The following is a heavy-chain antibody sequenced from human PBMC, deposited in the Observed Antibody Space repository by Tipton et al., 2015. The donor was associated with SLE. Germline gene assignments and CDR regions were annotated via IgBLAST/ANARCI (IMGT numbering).Heavy chain of an antibody. CDR2: IYYSGST. CDR1: GGSISSYY. J-gene: IGHJ4*02. V-gene: IGHV4-59*01. D-gene: IGHD7-27*01. Sequence: TLSLTCTVSGGSISSYYWSWIRQPPGKGQEWIGYIYYSGSTNYNPSLKSRVTISVDTSKNQFSLKLSSVTAADTAVYYCASHPAGDRDYWGQGTLVTVSS. CDR3: ASHPAGDRDY.